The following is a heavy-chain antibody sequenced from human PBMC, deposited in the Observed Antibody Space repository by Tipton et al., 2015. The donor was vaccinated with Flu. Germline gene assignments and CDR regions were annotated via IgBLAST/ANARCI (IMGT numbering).Heavy chain of an antibody. V-gene: IGHV4-38-2*01. J-gene: IGHJ5*02. Sequence: TLSLTCAVSGDSIRSDYYWGWIRQFPGKGLEWIGTVSRSGDTIYNPSLRSRVTISIDTSKNQFSLNMKSVTAVDMAVYFCARRDYSNYVSDPKNWFDPWGQGTLVTVSS. CDR1: GDSIRSDYY. CDR2: VSRSGDT. D-gene: IGHD4-11*01. CDR3: ARRDYSNYVSDPKNWFDP.